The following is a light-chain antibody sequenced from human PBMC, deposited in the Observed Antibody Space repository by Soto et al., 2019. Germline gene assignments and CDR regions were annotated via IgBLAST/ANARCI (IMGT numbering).Light chain of an antibody. J-gene: IGLJ2*01. CDR3: SSYTRSSTLV. V-gene: IGLV2-14*01. CDR2: DVS. CDR1: SSDVGGYNY. Sequence: QSVLTQPASVSGSPGQSITISCTGTSSDVGGYNYVSRYQQHPGKAPKLMIYDVSNRPSGVSNRFSGSKSGNTASLTISGLQAEDEADYYCSSYTRSSTLVFGGGTQLTVL.